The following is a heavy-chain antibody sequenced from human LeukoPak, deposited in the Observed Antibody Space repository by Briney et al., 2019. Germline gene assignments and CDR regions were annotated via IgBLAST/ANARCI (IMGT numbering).Heavy chain of an antibody. CDR3: AKARGTSGWFFDY. CDR2: ISGGSGYT. D-gene: IGHD6-19*01. Sequence: GGSLRLSCAASGLIFSNYAMNWVRQTPGKGLEWVSAISGGSGYTYDTDSVKGRFTISRDNAKNTMYLQMNSLRAEDTAIYYCAKARGTSGWFFDYWGQGTLVTVSS. CDR1: GLIFSNYA. J-gene: IGHJ4*02. V-gene: IGHV3-23*01.